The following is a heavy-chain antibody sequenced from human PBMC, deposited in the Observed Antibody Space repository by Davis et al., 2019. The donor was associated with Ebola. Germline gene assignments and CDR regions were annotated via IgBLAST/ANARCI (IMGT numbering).Heavy chain of an antibody. D-gene: IGHD2-21*01. J-gene: IGHJ1*01. Sequence: SGPTLVKPTQTLTLTCTFSGFSLSTTGMCVTWVRQPPGKALEWLPRIDWVDDKFYNTSLKTRLTISKDTSKNQVVLTMTNMDPVDTATYYCAHFLFLEYFQHWGQGTLVTVSS. CDR1: GFSLSTTGMC. V-gene: IGHV2-70*12. CDR3: AHFLFLEYFQH. CDR2: IDWVDDK.